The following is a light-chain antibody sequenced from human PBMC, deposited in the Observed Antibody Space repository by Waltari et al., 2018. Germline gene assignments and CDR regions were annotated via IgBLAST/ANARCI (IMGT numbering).Light chain of an antibody. V-gene: IGLV1-44*01. CDR2: STN. CDR1: SSNTGGNT. Sequence: QSVLTQPPSASGSPGQRVTVSRLGCSSNTGGNTVTWYQQPPGPAPTPLIYSTNQRPSGVPDRFSGSKSGTSASLAISGLQSEDEADYYCAAWDDSLNGYVFGTGTKVTVL. CDR3: AAWDDSLNGYV. J-gene: IGLJ1*01.